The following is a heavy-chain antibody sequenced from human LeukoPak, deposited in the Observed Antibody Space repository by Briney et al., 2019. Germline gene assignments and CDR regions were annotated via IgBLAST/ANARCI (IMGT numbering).Heavy chain of an antibody. V-gene: IGHV4-4*07. Sequence: SEALSLTCTVSGGSISSYYWSWIRQPAGKGLEWIGRIYTSGSTNYNPSLKSRVTMSVDTSKNQFSLKLSSVTAADTAVYYCARDYYDSSGYYYYYGMDVWGQGTTVTVSS. D-gene: IGHD3-22*01. CDR3: ARDYYDSSGYYYYYGMDV. CDR1: GGSISSYY. CDR2: IYTSGST. J-gene: IGHJ6*02.